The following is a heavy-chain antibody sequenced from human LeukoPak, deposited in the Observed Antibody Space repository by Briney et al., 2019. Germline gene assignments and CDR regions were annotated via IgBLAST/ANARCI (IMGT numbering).Heavy chain of an antibody. CDR1: GFTVSTYW. CDR2: INSDGSST. J-gene: IGHJ6*02. Sequence: PGGSLRLSCAASGFTVSTYWMHWVRQAPGKGPVWVSRINSDGSSTTYADSVKGRFTISRDNAKSTLYLQMNSLRAEDTAVYYCARSYGMDVWGQGTTVTVSS. V-gene: IGHV3-74*01. CDR3: ARSYGMDV.